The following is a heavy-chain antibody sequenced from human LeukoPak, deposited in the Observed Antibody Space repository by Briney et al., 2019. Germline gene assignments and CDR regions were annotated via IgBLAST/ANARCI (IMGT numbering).Heavy chain of an antibody. J-gene: IGHJ5*02. CDR2: IIPIFGIA. CDR1: GGTFSSYA. D-gene: IGHD6-13*01. CDR3: ARAYSSSWDKTYNWFDP. V-gene: IGHV1-69*04. Sequence: SVKVSCKASGGTFSSYAISWVRQAPGQGLEWMGRIIPIFGIANYAQKFQGRVTITADKSTSTAYMELSSLRSEDTAVYYCARAYSSSWDKTYNWFDPWGQGTLVAVSS.